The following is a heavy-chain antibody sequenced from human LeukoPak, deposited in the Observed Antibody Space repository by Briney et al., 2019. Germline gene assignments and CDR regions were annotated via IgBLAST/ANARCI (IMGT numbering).Heavy chain of an antibody. Sequence: SETLSLTCTVSGGSISSFYWSWIRQPPGKGLEWIGYIYYTGSTNYNSSLKSRVTISVDTSKNQFSLNLSSVTAADTAMYYCAGAVLATKSEHWFDSWGQGTLVTVSS. D-gene: IGHD2-8*01. CDR2: IYYTGST. V-gene: IGHV4-59*01. CDR1: GGSISSFY. J-gene: IGHJ5*01. CDR3: AGAVLATKSEHWFDS.